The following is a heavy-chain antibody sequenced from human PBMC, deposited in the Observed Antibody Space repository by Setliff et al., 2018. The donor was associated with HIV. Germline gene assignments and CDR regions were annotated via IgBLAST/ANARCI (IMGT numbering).Heavy chain of an antibody. Sequence: QPGGSLRLSCAASGFTVSSYYMSWVRQAPGKGLEWVSTIYSDGNTYHADSVKGRFTLSRDNSENALFLHMNSLRPEDTAVYYCARLRPYNSALDYWGQGTLVTVSS. CDR2: IYSDGNT. J-gene: IGHJ4*02. CDR3: ARLRPYNSALDY. D-gene: IGHD3-10*01. V-gene: IGHV3-66*02. CDR1: GFTVSSYY.